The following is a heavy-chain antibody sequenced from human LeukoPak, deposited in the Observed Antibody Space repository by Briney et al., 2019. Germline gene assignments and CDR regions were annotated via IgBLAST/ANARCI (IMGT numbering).Heavy chain of an antibody. CDR1: GFTFTSYT. V-gene: IGHV3-30-3*01. CDR3: ARGNYLDSSSYYEEFDY. J-gene: IGHJ4*02. Sequence: PGRSLRLSCAASGFTFTSYTIHWVRQAPGRGLEWVAVISHDGSKKYYADSVKGRFTISRDNSKNTVYLQMNSLRVEDTALYFCARGNYLDSSSYYEEFDYWGQGTLVTVSS. CDR2: ISHDGSKK. D-gene: IGHD3-22*01.